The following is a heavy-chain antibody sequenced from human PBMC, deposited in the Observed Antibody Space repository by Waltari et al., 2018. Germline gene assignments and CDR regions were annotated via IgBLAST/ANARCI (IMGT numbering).Heavy chain of an antibody. CDR2: IYHSGGT. D-gene: IGHD1-26*01. Sequence: QVQLQESGPGLVKPSQTLSLTCTVSGGSISSGGYYWSWIRQPPGKGLEWIGYIYHSGGTYYNPALKSRVTISVDRSKNQFSLKLSSVTAADTAGYYCARLGMGWELPGYCFDYWGQGTLVTVSS. CDR1: GGSISSGGYY. V-gene: IGHV4-30-2*01. J-gene: IGHJ4*02. CDR3: ARLGMGWELPGYCFDY.